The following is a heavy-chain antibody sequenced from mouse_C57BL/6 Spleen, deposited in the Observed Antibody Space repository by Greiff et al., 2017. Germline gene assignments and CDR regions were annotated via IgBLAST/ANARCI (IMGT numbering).Heavy chain of an antibody. CDR3: ASAIYYDYLYAMDY. V-gene: IGHV2-6*01. D-gene: IGHD2-4*01. Sequence: VHLVESGPGLVAPSQSLSITCTVSGFSLTSYGVDWVRQSPGKGLEWLGVIWGVGSTNYNSALKSRLSISKDNSKSQVFLKMNSLQTDDTAMYYCASAIYYDYLYAMDYWGQGTSVTVSS. J-gene: IGHJ4*01. CDR1: GFSLTSYG. CDR2: IWGVGST.